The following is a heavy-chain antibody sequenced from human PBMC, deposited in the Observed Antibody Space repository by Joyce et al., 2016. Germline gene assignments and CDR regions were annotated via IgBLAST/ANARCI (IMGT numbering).Heavy chain of an antibody. CDR2: IDPSDSYT. CDR1: GYSFTSYC. J-gene: IGHJ5*02. V-gene: IGHV5-10-1*01. CDR3: ARPRCCSGGSCLNWFDP. D-gene: IGHD2-15*01. Sequence: EVQLVQSGAEVKKPGESLRISCKGSGYSFTSYCINWVRQMPGKGLEWMERIDPSDSYTNYSPSFQGYVTISADKSISTAYLQWSSLKASDTAMYYCARPRCCSGGSCLNWFDPWGQGTLVTVSS.